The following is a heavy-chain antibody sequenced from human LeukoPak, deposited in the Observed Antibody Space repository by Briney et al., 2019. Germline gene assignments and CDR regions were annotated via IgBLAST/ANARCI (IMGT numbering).Heavy chain of an antibody. Sequence: SGRSLRLSCAASGFTFSSYAMHWVRQAPGKGLEWVAVISYDGSNKYYADSVKGRFTISRDNSKNTLYLQMNRLRAEDTAVYYCAREGGTMIVVVIYYFDYWGQGTLVTVSS. D-gene: IGHD3-22*01. CDR1: GFTFSSYA. V-gene: IGHV3-30*01. J-gene: IGHJ4*02. CDR2: ISYDGSNK. CDR3: AREGGTMIVVVIYYFDY.